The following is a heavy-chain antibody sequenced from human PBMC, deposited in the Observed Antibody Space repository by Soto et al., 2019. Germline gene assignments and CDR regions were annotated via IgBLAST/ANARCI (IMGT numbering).Heavy chain of an antibody. D-gene: IGHD3-16*01. Sequence: GESLKISCKGSGYSFTSYWIGWVRQMPGKGLEWMGIIYPGDSDTRYSPSFQGQVTISADKSISTAYLQWSSLKASDTAMYYCARLYEGDYAYFDSMNNWFDPWGQGTLVTVSS. J-gene: IGHJ5*02. V-gene: IGHV5-51*01. CDR2: IYPGDSDT. CDR1: GYSFTSYW. CDR3: ARLYEGDYAYFDSMNNWFDP.